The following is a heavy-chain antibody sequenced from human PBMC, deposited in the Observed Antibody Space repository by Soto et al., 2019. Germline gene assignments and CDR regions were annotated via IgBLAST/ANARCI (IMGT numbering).Heavy chain of an antibody. Sequence: SLSLSCAASGVTISSYEMNWIRQPPGKGLEWVSYISSSSSTIYYADSVTGPFTTSRNNDNHSLYLQMNSLRAADKAVYYDARAKGYCSGGSCYPAGAMDVWGQGTMVTVSS. CDR2: ISSSSSTI. D-gene: IGHD2-15*01. J-gene: IGHJ3*01. CDR1: GVTISSYE. V-gene: IGHV3-48*03. CDR3: ARAKGYCSGGSCYPAGAMDV.